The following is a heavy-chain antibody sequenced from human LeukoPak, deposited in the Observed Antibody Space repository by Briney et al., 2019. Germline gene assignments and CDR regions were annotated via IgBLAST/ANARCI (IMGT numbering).Heavy chain of an antibody. CDR1: GFTFSSYS. CDR2: ISSSSSYI. D-gene: IGHD6-13*01. V-gene: IGHV3-21*01. J-gene: IGHJ3*02. Sequence: GGSLRLSCAASGFTFSSYSMNWVRQAPGKGLEWVSSISSSSSYIYYADSVKGRFTISRDNAKNSLYLQMNSLRAEDTAVYYCANIAAAYDAFDIWGQGTMVTVSS. CDR3: ANIAAAYDAFDI.